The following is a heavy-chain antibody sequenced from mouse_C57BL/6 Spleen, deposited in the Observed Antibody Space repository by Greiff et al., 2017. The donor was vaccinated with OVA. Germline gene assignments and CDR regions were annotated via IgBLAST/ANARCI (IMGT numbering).Heavy chain of an antibody. J-gene: IGHJ3*01. CDR1: GYTFTDYY. V-gene: IGHV1-26*01. CDR2: INPNNGGT. CDR3: ASPYDGFSAWFAD. Sequence: VQLQQSGPELVKPGASVKISCKASGYTFTDYYMNWVKQSHGKSLEWIGDINPNNGGTSYNQKFKGKATLTVDKSSSTAYMELRSLTSEDSAVYYCASPYDGFSAWFADWGQGTLVTVSA. D-gene: IGHD2-3*01.